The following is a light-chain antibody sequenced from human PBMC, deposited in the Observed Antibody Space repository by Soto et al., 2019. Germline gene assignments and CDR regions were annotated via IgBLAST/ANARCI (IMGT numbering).Light chain of an antibody. Sequence: QSVLTQPPSASGTPGQRVTISCSGSSSNIGSNTVNWYQQLPGTAPKLLIYSNNQRPSGVPDRFSGSKSGTSASLAISGLQSEHEADYYGAAWDDSLNGYVFGTGTKVTVL. CDR2: SNN. CDR1: SSNIGSNT. CDR3: AAWDDSLNGYV. J-gene: IGLJ1*01. V-gene: IGLV1-44*01.